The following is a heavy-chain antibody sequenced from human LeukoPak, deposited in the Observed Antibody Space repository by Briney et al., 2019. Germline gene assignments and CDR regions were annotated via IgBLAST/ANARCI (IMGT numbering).Heavy chain of an antibody. Sequence: SVKVSCKASGGTFSSYAISWVRQAPGQGLEWMGRIIPIFGTANYAQKFQGRVTITTDESTSTAYMELSSLRSEDTAVYYCAREGFTMVVVEMSGIFDYWGQGTLVTVSS. D-gene: IGHD3-22*01. V-gene: IGHV1-69*05. CDR3: AREGFTMVVVEMSGIFDY. J-gene: IGHJ4*02. CDR1: GGTFSSYA. CDR2: IIPIFGTA.